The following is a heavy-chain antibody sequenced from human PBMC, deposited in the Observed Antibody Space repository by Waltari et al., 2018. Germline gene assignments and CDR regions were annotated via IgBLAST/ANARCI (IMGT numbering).Heavy chain of an antibody. V-gene: IGHV3-48*03. CDR3: ARDLGTGSMSSWYSWFEP. J-gene: IGHJ5*02. Sequence: EVQLVESGGGLAQPGGSLRLPCEVSGFTLSNSDIHWIRQAPGKGPEWIAYMSASGTTIYYADSVEGRFSMSRENSINSLYLQMTDLRAEDSGTYYCARDLGTGSMSSWYSWFEPWGQGAQVTVSP. CDR2: MSASGTTI. CDR1: GFTLSNSD. D-gene: IGHD6-13*01.